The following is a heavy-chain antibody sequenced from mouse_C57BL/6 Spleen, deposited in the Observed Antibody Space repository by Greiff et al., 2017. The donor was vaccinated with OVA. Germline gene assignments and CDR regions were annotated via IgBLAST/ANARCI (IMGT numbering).Heavy chain of an antibody. J-gene: IGHJ4*01. CDR2: IYPGDGGT. Sequence: QVQLKESGPELVKPGASVKISCKASGYAFSSSWMNWVKQRPGKGLEWIGRIYPGDGGTNYNGQFKGKATMTADKSSSNAYMQISSLTSDDSAVYFCASRITTVNDAMDYWGQGTSVTVSS. V-gene: IGHV1-82*01. CDR1: GYAFSSSW. CDR3: ASRITTVNDAMDY. D-gene: IGHD1-1*01.